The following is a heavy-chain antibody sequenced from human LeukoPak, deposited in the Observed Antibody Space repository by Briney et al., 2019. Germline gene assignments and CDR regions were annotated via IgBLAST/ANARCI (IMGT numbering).Heavy chain of an antibody. J-gene: IGHJ6*02. V-gene: IGHV3-30*03. CDR1: GFTFSNYG. CDR2: ISYDGNDE. D-gene: IGHD3-16*01. CDR3: ARGGGLDV. Sequence: GGSLRLSCVASGFTFSNYGMHWVRQAPGKGLEWVTTISYDGNDEYYADSVKGRFTISRDYPKNTLYLQMNSLRAEDTAVYFCARGGGLDVWGQGATVTVSS.